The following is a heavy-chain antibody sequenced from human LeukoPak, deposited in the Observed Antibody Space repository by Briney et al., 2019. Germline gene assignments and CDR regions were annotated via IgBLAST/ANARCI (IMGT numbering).Heavy chain of an antibody. CDR1: GFTFDVYG. Sequence: GGSLRLSCAASGFTFDVYGMSWVRQAPGKGLEWVSGINWNGGSTGYADSVKGRFTICRDNAKNSLYLQMNSLRAEDTALYYCARDFSYYYDSSGSFDYWGQGTLVTVSS. CDR2: INWNGGST. J-gene: IGHJ4*02. V-gene: IGHV3-20*04. CDR3: ARDFSYYYDSSGSFDY. D-gene: IGHD3-22*01.